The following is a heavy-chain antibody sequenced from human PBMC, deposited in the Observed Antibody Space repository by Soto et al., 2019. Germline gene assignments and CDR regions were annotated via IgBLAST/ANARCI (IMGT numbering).Heavy chain of an antibody. Sequence: ASVKVSCKASGYTFTGYYMHWVRQAPGQGLEWMGWINPNSGGTNYAQKFQGWVTMTRDTSISTAYVELSRLRSDDTAVYYCARKTAMVTSPFDIWGQGTMVTVSS. CDR1: GYTFTGYY. J-gene: IGHJ3*02. V-gene: IGHV1-2*04. CDR3: ARKTAMVTSPFDI. D-gene: IGHD5-18*01. CDR2: INPNSGGT.